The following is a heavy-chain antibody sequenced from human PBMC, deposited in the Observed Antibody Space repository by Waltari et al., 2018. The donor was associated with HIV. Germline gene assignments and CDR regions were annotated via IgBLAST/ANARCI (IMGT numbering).Heavy chain of an antibody. CDR2: ISYSGTT. CDR1: SASVNSASNY. CDR3: ARVRIRGSYKSDS. Sequence: QVQLQESGPGLVKASETLSLTCLVSSASVNSASNYWTWIRQSPGKRLEWIGYISYSGTTNYKPSLKSRLTTSLDTPRNEFALNMTSVTAADTAIYYCARVRIRGSYKSDSWGQGTLVAVSS. V-gene: IGHV4-61*01. D-gene: IGHD1-26*01. J-gene: IGHJ4*02.